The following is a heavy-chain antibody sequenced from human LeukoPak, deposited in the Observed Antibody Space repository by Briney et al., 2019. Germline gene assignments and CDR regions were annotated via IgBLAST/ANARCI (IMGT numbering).Heavy chain of an antibody. D-gene: IGHD3-16*01. J-gene: IGHJ6*03. CDR3: AKDYTDYYYYYYMDV. Sequence: QAGGSLRLSCAASGFTFSNYGMHWVRQAPGKGLEWVAFIQYDGSNKYYADSVKGRFTISRDNSKDTLYLQMNSLRAEDTAVYYCAKDYTDYYYYYYMDVWGKGTTVTVSS. V-gene: IGHV3-30*02. CDR1: GFTFSNYG. CDR2: IQYDGSNK.